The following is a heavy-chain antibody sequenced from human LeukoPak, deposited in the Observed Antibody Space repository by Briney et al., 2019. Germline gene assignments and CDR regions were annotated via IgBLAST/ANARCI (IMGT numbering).Heavy chain of an antibody. CDR1: GGSFSGYY. CDR2: INHSGST. CDR3: ARFQLGLDY. D-gene: IGHD6-6*01. J-gene: IGHJ4*02. Sequence: SETLSLTRAVYGGSFSGYYWSWIRQPPGKGLEWIGEINHSGSTNYNPSLKSRVTISVDTSKNQFSLKLNSVTAADTAVYYCARFQLGLDYWGQGTLVTVSS. V-gene: IGHV4-34*01.